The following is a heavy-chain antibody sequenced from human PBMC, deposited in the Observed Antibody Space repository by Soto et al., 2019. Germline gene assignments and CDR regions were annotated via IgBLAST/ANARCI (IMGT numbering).Heavy chain of an antibody. CDR2: IYYTGTT. V-gene: IGHV4-59*01. CDR3: ARGYSPRYSTSWNWFDP. D-gene: IGHD2-2*01. J-gene: IGHJ5*02. CDR1: GGSISTYY. Sequence: QVQLQESGPGLVKPSETLSVTSIVSGGSISTYYWSWIRQPPGKGLEWIGYIYYTGTTNYNPSLKSRVTISVDTSKNQFSLKLNSVTAADTAVYYCARGYSPRYSTSWNWFDPWGPGTLVTVSS.